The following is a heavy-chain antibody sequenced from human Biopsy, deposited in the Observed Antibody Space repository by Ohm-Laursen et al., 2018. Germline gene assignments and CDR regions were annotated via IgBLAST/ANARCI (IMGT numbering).Heavy chain of an antibody. J-gene: IGHJ3*02. V-gene: IGHV4-59*01. CDR1: GGSMTGCE. D-gene: IGHD1-26*01. CDR2: IYYSGGT. Sequence: GTLSLTCSVSGGSMTGCEWSWIRLAPGKGLEWIGYIYYSGGTKYNPPLASRVTFSVDMSKSQFSLKLYSVTAAGTAVYYCARVEAGTYDALDIWGQGTLVAVSA. CDR3: ARVEAGTYDALDI.